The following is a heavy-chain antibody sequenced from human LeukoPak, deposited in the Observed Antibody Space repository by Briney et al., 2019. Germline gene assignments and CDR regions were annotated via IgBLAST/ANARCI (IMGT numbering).Heavy chain of an antibody. Sequence: SETLSLTSIVSGGSISTTTYYWDWIRQPPGKGLEYIGSIYYSGSTYYTPSLKSRVTISIDTSKNQFSLKLISVTAADTAVYFCARHCSDSNCYRLDAFDIWGQGTLVTVSS. J-gene: IGHJ3*02. D-gene: IGHD2-15*01. CDR1: GGSISTTTYY. CDR2: IYYSGST. CDR3: ARHCSDSNCYRLDAFDI. V-gene: IGHV4-39*01.